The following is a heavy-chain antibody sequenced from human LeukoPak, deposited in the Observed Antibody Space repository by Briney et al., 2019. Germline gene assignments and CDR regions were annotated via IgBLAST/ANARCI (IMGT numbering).Heavy chain of an antibody. V-gene: IGHV3-30*02. J-gene: IGHJ1*01. D-gene: IGHD3-3*01. CDR1: GFTFSSYG. CDR2: IRYDGSNK. Sequence: GGSLRLSCAASGFTFSSYGMHWVRQAPGKGLEWVAFIRYDGSNKYYADSVTGRFTISRDNSKNTLYLQMNRLRAADKAVYYCAKDFVVITIFGVALEHWGQGTLVTVSS. CDR3: AKDFVVITIFGVALEH.